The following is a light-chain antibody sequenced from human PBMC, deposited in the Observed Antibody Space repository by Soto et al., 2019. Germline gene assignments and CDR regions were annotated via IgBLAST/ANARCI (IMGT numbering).Light chain of an antibody. Sequence: QSVLTQPPSVSGAPGQRVTISCTGSSSNIGAGYHVHWYQQLPGTAPKLLMYTNNNRPSGVSNRFSGSRSGNTASLTISGLQTEDEADYYCNSYTSSNTLVFGTGTKVTVL. J-gene: IGLJ1*01. V-gene: IGLV1-40*01. CDR2: TNN. CDR1: SSNIGAGYH. CDR3: NSYTSSNTLV.